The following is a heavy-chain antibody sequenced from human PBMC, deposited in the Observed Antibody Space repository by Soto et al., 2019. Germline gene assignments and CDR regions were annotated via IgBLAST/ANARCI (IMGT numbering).Heavy chain of an antibody. D-gene: IGHD5-12*01. Sequence: GGSLRLSCAASGFSLSSYWMHWVRQVPGKGLVRVSRMNGDGRSSYYADSVVGRFTISRDNAKNTLYLQLNSLRAEDTAVYYFVRGNTGYGNFDRWGQGTLVTVSS. CDR2: MNGDGRSS. V-gene: IGHV3-74*01. CDR1: GFSLSSYW. J-gene: IGHJ4*02. CDR3: VRGNTGYGNFDR.